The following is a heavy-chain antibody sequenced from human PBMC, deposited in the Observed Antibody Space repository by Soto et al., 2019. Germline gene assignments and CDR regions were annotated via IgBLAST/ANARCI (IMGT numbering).Heavy chain of an antibody. CDR1: GFTFSSYG. CDR3: AKDRAGDVDSLNGLL. CDR2: ISYDGSNK. V-gene: IGHV3-30*18. Sequence: QVQLVESGGGVVQPGRSLRLSCAASGFTFSSYGMHWVRQAPGKGLEWVAVISYDGSNKYYADSVKGRFTISRDNSKNTLYLQMNSLRAEDTAVYYCAKDRAGDVDSLNGLLWGQGTLVTVSS. D-gene: IGHD3-10*01. J-gene: IGHJ4*02.